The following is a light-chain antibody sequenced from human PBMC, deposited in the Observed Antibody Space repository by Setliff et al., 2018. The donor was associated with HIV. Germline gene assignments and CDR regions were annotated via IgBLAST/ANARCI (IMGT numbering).Light chain of an antibody. Sequence: EIVMTQSPATLSVSPGERATLSCRASQSISSNLAWYQQKIGQAPRLLIYGASTTATGMPGRFSGSGSGTEFTLTISNMQSEDFAVYYCQHYNNLAWEFCQGTKVDIK. CDR1: QSISSN. J-gene: IGKJ1*01. CDR2: GAS. CDR3: QHYNNLAWE. V-gene: IGKV3-15*01.